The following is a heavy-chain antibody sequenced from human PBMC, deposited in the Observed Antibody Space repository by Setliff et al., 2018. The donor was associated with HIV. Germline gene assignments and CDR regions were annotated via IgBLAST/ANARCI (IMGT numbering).Heavy chain of an antibody. CDR1: GGSVTSGNFY. D-gene: IGHD3-22*01. CDR2: IHTSGST. J-gene: IGHJ2*01. V-gene: IGHV4-61*02. CDR3: ASDRYDSTSYYWYFDL. Sequence: SETLSLTCTVSGGSVTSGNFYWSWIRQPAGKGLEWTGRIHTSGSTNYNPSLKSRVTISLDTSKNQFSLKLSSVTAADTAVYYCASDRYDSTSYYWYFDLWGRGTLVTVSS.